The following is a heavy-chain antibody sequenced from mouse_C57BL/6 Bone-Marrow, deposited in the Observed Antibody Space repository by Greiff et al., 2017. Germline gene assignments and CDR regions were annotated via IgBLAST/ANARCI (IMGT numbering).Heavy chain of an antibody. CDR3: ASDEYYGSRRTLYAMDY. J-gene: IGHJ4*01. Sequence: EVKLMESGGGLVKPGGSLKLSCAASGFTFSSYAMSWVRQTPEKRLEWVATISDGGSYTYYPDNVKGRFTISRDNAKNNLYLQMSHLKSEDTAMYYCASDEYYGSRRTLYAMDYWGQGTSVTVSS. CDR2: ISDGGSYT. V-gene: IGHV5-4*03. D-gene: IGHD1-1*01. CDR1: GFTFSSYA.